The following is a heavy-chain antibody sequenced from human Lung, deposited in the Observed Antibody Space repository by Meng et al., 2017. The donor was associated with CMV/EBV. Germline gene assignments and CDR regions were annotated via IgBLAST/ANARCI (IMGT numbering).Heavy chain of an antibody. J-gene: IGHJ4*02. CDR2: IKQDGSEK. Sequence: SCAASGFTFSSYWMSWVRQAPGKGLEWVAKIKQDGSEKYYVDSVKGRFTISRDNAKNSLYLQMNSLRAEDTAVYYCARDPGYCSSTSCSGFFDYWGQGTLVTVSS. D-gene: IGHD2-2*01. V-gene: IGHV3-7*01. CDR1: GFTFSSYW. CDR3: ARDPGYCSSTSCSGFFDY.